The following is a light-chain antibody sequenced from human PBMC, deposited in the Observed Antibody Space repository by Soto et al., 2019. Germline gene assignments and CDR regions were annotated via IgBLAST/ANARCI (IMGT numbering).Light chain of an antibody. CDR3: SSFTTSNSYV. Sequence: QSALTQPASVSGSPGQSITISCTGTSSDVGAYDYVYWYQQHPGEVPKLMIFAVSDRPSGVSNRFSGSKSGNTASLTISGLQAEDDADYYCSSFTTSNSYVFGTGTKLTVL. CDR1: SSDVGAYDY. CDR2: AVS. V-gene: IGLV2-14*03. J-gene: IGLJ1*01.